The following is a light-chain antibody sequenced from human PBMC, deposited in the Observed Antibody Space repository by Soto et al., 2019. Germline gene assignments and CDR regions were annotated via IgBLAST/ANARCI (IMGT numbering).Light chain of an antibody. V-gene: IGKV2-28*01. CDR1: QSLLQSGGKNF. Sequence: EIVLTQSPLSLPVTPGEPASISCRSSQSLLQSGGKNFLDWYLQKPGQSPQLLIYLGSNRASGVPARFSGAGSGTDFTLEISRVEADDVGVYYCMQALQTPYTFGQGTRLEIK. CDR3: MQALQTPYT. J-gene: IGKJ2*01. CDR2: LGS.